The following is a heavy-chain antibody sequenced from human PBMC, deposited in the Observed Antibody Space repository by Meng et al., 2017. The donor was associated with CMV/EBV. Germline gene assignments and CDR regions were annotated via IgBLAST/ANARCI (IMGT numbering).Heavy chain of an antibody. V-gene: IGHV3-66*01. Sequence: GESLKISCAASGFTVSSNYMSWVRQAPGKGLEWVSVIYSGGSTYYADSVKGRFTISRDNAKNSLYLQMNSLRAEDTAVYYCARDSPGGCSSTSCYQRPHKGGYYYGMDVWGQGTTVTVSS. CDR1: GFTVSSNY. CDR2: IYSGGST. J-gene: IGHJ6*02. CDR3: ARDSPGGCSSTSCYQRPHKGGYYYGMDV. D-gene: IGHD2-2*01.